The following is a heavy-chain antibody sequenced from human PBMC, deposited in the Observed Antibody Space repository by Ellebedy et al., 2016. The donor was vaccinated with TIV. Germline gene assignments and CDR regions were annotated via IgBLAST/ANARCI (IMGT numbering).Heavy chain of an antibody. CDR3: PTDGRYGDHLYPEHAFVF. J-gene: IGHJ3*01. CDR1: RFSFSSYW. CDR2: IKQDGSAK. V-gene: IGHV3-7*01. D-gene: IGHD4-17*01. Sequence: GGSLRLSCAASRFSFSSYWMSWVRQPPGKGLEWVANIKQDGSAKYHLDSVTGRFTIPRDNAKSSLYLQMNSGRAEDTAVYYCPTDGRYGDHLYPEHAFVFWGQGTTVTVSS.